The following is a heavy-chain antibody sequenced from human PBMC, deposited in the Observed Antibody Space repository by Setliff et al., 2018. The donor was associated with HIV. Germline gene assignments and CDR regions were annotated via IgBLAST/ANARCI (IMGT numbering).Heavy chain of an antibody. J-gene: IGHJ4*02. V-gene: IGHV3-23*01. CDR3: ASARIPTGGTSTSFDY. Sequence: PGGSLRLSCAASGITFSGYSMSWVRQAPGKGLEWVSAISPTGTGTYYADSVRGRFTVSRDNSKNTLYLQVNSLRPEDTAVYYCASARIPTGGTSTSFDYWGQGTLVTVSS. CDR2: ISPTGTGT. D-gene: IGHD1-1*01. CDR1: GITFSGYS.